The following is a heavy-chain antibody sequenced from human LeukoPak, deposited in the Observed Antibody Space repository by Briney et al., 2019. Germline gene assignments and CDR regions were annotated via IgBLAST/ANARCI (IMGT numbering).Heavy chain of an antibody. CDR2: ISSSSSYI. CDR3: AKAPSAYYYDSSGPMGLDY. CDR1: GFTFSSYS. Sequence: GGSLRLSCAASGFTFSSYSMNWVRQAPGKGLEWVSSISSSSSYIYYADSVKGRFTISGDNAKNSLYLQMNSLRAEDTAVYYCAKAPSAYYYDSSGPMGLDYWGQGTLVTVSS. D-gene: IGHD3-22*01. J-gene: IGHJ4*02. V-gene: IGHV3-21*01.